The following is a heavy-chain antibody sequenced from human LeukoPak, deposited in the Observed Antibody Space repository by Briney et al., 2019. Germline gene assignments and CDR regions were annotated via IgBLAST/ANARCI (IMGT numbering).Heavy chain of an antibody. D-gene: IGHD5-18*01. CDR3: ARDGSYGNFDY. J-gene: IGHJ4*02. CDR1: VFTFSSYW. CDR2: INSDGSGT. V-gene: IGHV3-74*01. Sequence: GGSLRLSCAASVFTFSSYWIHWVRQAPGKGLVWVSHINSDGSGTTYADSVKGRFTISRDNAKNTLYLQMNSLRAEDTAVYYCARDGSYGNFDYWGQGTLVTVSS.